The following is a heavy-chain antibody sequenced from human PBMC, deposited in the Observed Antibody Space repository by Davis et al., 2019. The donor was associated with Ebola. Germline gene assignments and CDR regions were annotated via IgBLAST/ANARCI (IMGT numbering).Heavy chain of an antibody. CDR3: TSRYVSLDV. J-gene: IGHJ4*02. Sequence: GESLKISCAASGFTFSGSAMHWVRQASGKGLEWVGRIRSKANSYATAYAASVKGRFTIPRDDSKNTAYLQMNSLKTEDTAVYYCTSRYVSLDVWGQGTLVTVSS. V-gene: IGHV3-73*01. CDR1: GFTFSGSA. CDR2: IRSKANSYAT. D-gene: IGHD3/OR15-3a*01.